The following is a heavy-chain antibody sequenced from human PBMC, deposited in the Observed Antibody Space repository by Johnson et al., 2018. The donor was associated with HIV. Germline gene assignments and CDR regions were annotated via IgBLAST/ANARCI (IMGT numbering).Heavy chain of an antibody. Sequence: VQLVESGGGVVQPGRSLRLSCAASGITFSDYAMHWVRQAPGKGLEWVAVISYDGSNKYYADSVKGRFTISRDNSKNTLYLQMNSLRAEDTAVYYCARVSGGNDYGDYAGAFDIWGQGTMVTVSS. V-gene: IGHV3-30-3*01. J-gene: IGHJ3*02. CDR3: ARVSGGNDYGDYAGAFDI. CDR1: GITFSDYA. CDR2: ISYDGSNK. D-gene: IGHD4-17*01.